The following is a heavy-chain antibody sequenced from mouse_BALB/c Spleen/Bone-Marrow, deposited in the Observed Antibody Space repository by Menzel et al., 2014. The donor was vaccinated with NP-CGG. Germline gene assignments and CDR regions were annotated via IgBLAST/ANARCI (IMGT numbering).Heavy chain of an antibody. J-gene: IGHJ3*01. Sequence: EVQLVESGAEPVKPGASVKLSCTASGFNIKDTYMHWVKQRPEQGLEWIGRIDPANGNTKYDPKFQGKATITADTSSNTAYLQLSSLTSEDTAVYYCARWLPLAYWGQGTLVTVSA. CDR1: GFNIKDTY. CDR2: IDPANGNT. D-gene: IGHD2-2*01. V-gene: IGHV14-3*02. CDR3: ARWLPLAY.